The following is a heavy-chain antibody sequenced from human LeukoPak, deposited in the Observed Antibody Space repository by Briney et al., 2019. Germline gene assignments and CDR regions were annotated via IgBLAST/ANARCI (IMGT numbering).Heavy chain of an antibody. CDR3: ARGSSSSSATAFGI. D-gene: IGHD6-25*01. CDR2: IWYDGVNK. V-gene: IGHV3-33*01. Sequence: GRSLRLSCAASGFRLSDYAMHWVRQAPGKGLEWVAVIWYDGVNKYYVDSVKGRFHISRDNSLNTLYLQINSLKVEDTAIYYCARGSSSSSATAFGIWGQGTMVTVSS. CDR1: GFRLSDYA. J-gene: IGHJ3*02.